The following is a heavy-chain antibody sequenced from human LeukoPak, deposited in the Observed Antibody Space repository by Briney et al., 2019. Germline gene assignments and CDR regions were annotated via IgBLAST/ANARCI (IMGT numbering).Heavy chain of an antibody. CDR1: GGTFSSYT. CDR2: IIPILGIA. Sequence: SVKVSCKASGGTFSSYTISWVRQAPGQGLEWMGRIIPILGIANYAQKFQGRVTITADKSTSTAYMELSSLRSEDTAAYYCARDWSGYCSSTSCFHYYFDYWGQGTLVTVSS. J-gene: IGHJ4*02. V-gene: IGHV1-69*04. CDR3: ARDWSGYCSSTSCFHYYFDY. D-gene: IGHD2-2*03.